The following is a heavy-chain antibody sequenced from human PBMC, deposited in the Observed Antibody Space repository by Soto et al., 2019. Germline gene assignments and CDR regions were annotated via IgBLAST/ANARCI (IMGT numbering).Heavy chain of an antibody. Sequence: EVQLVESGGDLVQPGGCLRLCCAASGLIFSNLWMNWVRQAPGKGLEWVANIALDSTTRVYVDSVKGRFTISRDNARNSLYLQMSSLRVEDTAVYYCATIKPGGYDYFDSWGQGTQVTVSS. CDR1: GLIFSNLW. CDR2: IALDSTTR. V-gene: IGHV3-7*01. J-gene: IGHJ4*02. D-gene: IGHD2-8*02. CDR3: ATIKPGGYDYFDS.